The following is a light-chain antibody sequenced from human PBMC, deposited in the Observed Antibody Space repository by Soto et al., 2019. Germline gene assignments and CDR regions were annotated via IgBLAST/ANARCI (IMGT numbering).Light chain of an antibody. V-gene: IGLV1-47*01. J-gene: IGLJ1*01. CDR3: AAWDDSLSGLYV. CDR1: TSSIGRNY. Sequence: QAVVTQPPSASGTPGQRVTISCSGATSSIGRNYVYWYQQLPGTAPKLVIYRNNQRPSGVPDRFSGSKSGTSASLAIRGLRSEDEADYYCAAWDDSLSGLYVFGTGTKLTVL. CDR2: RNN.